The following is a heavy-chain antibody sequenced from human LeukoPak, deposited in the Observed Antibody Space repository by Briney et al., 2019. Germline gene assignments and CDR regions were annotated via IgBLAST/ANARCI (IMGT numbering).Heavy chain of an antibody. Sequence: SETLSLTCTVSGGSISSYYWSWIRQPAGKGLEWIGRIYTSGSTNYNPSLKSRVTMSVDTSKNQFSLKLSSVTAADTAVYYCARGIDATYHRVFDYWGQGTLVTVSS. CDR3: ARGIDATYHRVFDY. CDR1: GGSISSYY. D-gene: IGHD1-1*01. V-gene: IGHV4-4*07. CDR2: IYTSGST. J-gene: IGHJ4*02.